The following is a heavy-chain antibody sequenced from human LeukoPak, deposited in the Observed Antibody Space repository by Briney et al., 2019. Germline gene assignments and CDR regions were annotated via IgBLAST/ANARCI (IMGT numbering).Heavy chain of an antibody. Sequence: ASVKVSCKASGYTFTGYYMHWVRQAPGQGLEWMGWINPNSGGTNYAQKFQGRVTMTRDTSISTAYMELSRLRSDDTAVYYCAXXXYDPGYYYGMDVWGQGTTVTVSS. D-gene: IGHD3-3*01. CDR2: INPNSGGT. V-gene: IGHV1-2*02. CDR1: GYTFTGYY. CDR3: AXXXYDPGYYYGMDV. J-gene: IGHJ6*02.